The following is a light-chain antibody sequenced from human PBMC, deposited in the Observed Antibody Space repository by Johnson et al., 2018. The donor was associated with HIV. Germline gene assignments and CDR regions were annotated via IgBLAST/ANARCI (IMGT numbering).Light chain of an antibody. J-gene: IGLJ1*01. CDR1: SSNIGDNF. CDR3: GTWDSRLSVYV. Sequence: QSVLTQPPSVSAAPGQRVTISCSGSSSNIGDNFVSWYQQFPGAAPKLLIFENYKRPSGIPDRFSGSKSGTSATLGITGLQTGDEADYYCGTWDSRLSVYVFGTGTKVTVL. V-gene: IGLV1-51*02. CDR2: ENY.